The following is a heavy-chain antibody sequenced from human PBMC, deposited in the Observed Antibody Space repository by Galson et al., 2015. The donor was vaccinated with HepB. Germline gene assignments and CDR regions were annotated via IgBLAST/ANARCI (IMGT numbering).Heavy chain of an antibody. V-gene: IGHV6-1*01. J-gene: IGHJ6*02. CDR1: GDSVTSNTAA. CDR2: TYYRWKWVQ. D-gene: IGHD1-1*01. CDR3: ARVTTRRPPHSYYGLDV. Sequence: CAIPGDSVTSNTAAWNWIRQSPSRGLEWLGRTYYRWKWVQDYAVSMKSPMTINSDTSNNQFSLHLSSVTPDDTAVYFCARVTTRRPPHSYYGLDVWGQGTTVTVSS.